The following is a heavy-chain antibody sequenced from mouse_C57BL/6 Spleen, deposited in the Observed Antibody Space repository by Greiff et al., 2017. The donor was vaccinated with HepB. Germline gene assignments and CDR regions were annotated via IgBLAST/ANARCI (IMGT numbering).Heavy chain of an antibody. Sequence: EVQVVESGGGLVQPGGSLSLSCAASGFTFTDYYMSWVRQPPGKALEWLGFIRNKANGYTTEYSASVKGRFTISRDNSQNILYLQMNALRAEDRATYYCARYRDYDVGFDVWGTGTTVTVSS. CDR1: GFTFTDYY. CDR3: ARYRDYDVGFDV. V-gene: IGHV7-3*01. D-gene: IGHD2-4*01. CDR2: IRNKANGYTT. J-gene: IGHJ1*03.